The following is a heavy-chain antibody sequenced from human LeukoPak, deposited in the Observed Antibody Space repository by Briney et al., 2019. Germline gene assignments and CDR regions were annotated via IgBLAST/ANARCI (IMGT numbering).Heavy chain of an antibody. Sequence: GASVKVSCMASGYTFTSYGISWVRQAPGQGLEWMGWISAYNGNTNYAQKLQGRVTMTTDTSTSTAYMELRSLRSDDTAVYYCARAGGLEWSLASVWFDPWGQGTLVTVSS. CDR1: GYTFTSYG. D-gene: IGHD3-3*01. V-gene: IGHV1-18*01. CDR2: ISAYNGNT. CDR3: ARAGGLEWSLASVWFDP. J-gene: IGHJ5*02.